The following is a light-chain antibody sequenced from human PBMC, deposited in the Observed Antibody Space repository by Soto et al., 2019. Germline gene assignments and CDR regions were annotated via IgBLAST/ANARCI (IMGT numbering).Light chain of an antibody. CDR3: SSYTSSSTLYV. J-gene: IGLJ1*01. Sequence: QSALTQPASVSGSPGQSITISCTGTSSDVGGYNYVSWYQQHPGKAPKLMIYEVSNRPSGVSHRFSVSKSGNTASLTISGLQAEDEADYYCSSYTSSSTLYVFGTGTKLTVL. CDR1: SSDVGGYNY. V-gene: IGLV2-14*01. CDR2: EVS.